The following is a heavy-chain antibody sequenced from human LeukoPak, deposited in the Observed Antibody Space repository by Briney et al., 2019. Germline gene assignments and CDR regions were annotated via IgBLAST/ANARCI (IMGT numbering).Heavy chain of an antibody. Sequence: SETLSLTCTVSGGSISSYYWSWIRQPPGKGLEWIGYIYYSGSTNYNPSLKSRVTISVDTSKNQFSLKLSSVTAADTAVYYCAREGNDFWSGFYRWGQGTLVTVSP. CDR2: IYYSGST. V-gene: IGHV4-59*01. CDR3: AREGNDFWSGFYR. J-gene: IGHJ4*02. D-gene: IGHD3-3*01. CDR1: GGSISSYY.